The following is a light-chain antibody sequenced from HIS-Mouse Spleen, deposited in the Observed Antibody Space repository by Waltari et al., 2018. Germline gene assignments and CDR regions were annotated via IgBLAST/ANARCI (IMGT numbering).Light chain of an antibody. CDR1: SSDVGSYNL. CDR2: EGS. Sequence: QSALTQPASVSGSPGQSITISCPGTSSDVGSYNLVSWYQQHPGKAPKLMIYEGSTRPSGVSNRFSGSKSGNTASLTISGLQAEDEADYYCCSYAGSKGWVFGGGTKLTVL. CDR3: CSYAGSKGWV. J-gene: IGLJ3*02. V-gene: IGLV2-23*01.